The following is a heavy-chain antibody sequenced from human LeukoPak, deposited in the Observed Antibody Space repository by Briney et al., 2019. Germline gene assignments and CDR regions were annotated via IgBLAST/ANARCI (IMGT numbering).Heavy chain of an antibody. Sequence: GGSLRLSCAASGFTVSSNYMSWVRQAPGKGPEWVSVIYSGGSTYYADSVKGRFTISRDNSKNTLYLQMNSLRAEDTAVYYCARGYYDILTGWSGAFDIWGQGTMVTVSS. CDR2: IYSGGST. CDR1: GFTVSSNY. V-gene: IGHV3-66*01. J-gene: IGHJ3*02. CDR3: ARGYYDILTGWSGAFDI. D-gene: IGHD3-9*01.